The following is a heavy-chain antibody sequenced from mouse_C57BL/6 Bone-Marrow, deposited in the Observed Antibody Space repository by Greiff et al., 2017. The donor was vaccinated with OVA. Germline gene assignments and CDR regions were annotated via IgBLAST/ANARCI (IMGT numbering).Heavy chain of an antibody. CDR3: ARERVWDYYGSSYGY. V-gene: IGHV1-53*01. Sequence: QVQLQQPGTELVKPGASVKLSCKASGYTFTSYWMHWVKQRPGQGLEWIGNINPSNGGTNYNETFKSKATLTVDKSTSTAYMQLSSLTSEDSAVYYCARERVWDYYGSSYGYWGQGTTLTVSS. J-gene: IGHJ2*01. CDR2: INPSNGGT. CDR1: GYTFTSYW. D-gene: IGHD1-1*01.